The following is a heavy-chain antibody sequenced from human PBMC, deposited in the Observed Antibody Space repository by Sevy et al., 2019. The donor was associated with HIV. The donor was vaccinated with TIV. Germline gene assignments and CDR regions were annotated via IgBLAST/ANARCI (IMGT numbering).Heavy chain of an antibody. Sequence: GGSLRLSCVASGFTFSSYWMSWVRQAPGKGLEWVANIKQDGSEKYYVDSVKGRFTISRDNAKNSLYLQMNSLRAEDTAVYYCARAGYYDFWSGYFGRPDYWGQGTLVTVSS. CDR3: ARAGYYDFWSGYFGRPDY. V-gene: IGHV3-7*01. D-gene: IGHD3-3*01. CDR2: IKQDGSEK. J-gene: IGHJ4*02. CDR1: GFTFSSYW.